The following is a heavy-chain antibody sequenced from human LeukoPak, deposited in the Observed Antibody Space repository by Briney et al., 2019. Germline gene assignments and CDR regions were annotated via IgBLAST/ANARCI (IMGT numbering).Heavy chain of an antibody. J-gene: IGHJ4*02. CDR3: ATYGDYFDY. CDR2: INAGNGNT. D-gene: IGHD4-17*01. V-gene: IGHV1-3*01. CDR1: EYTFSSYS. Sequence: ASVKVSCKAFEYTFSSYSIHWVRQAPGQRLEWMGWINAGNGNTKYSQKFQGRVTITRDTSASTAYMELSSLRSEDTAVYYCATYGDYFDYWGQGTLVTVSS.